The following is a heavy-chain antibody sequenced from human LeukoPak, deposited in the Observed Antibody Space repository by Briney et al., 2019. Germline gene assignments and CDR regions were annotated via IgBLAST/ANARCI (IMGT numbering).Heavy chain of an antibody. CDR2: IAGGGSST. D-gene: IGHD2-2*01. Sequence: PGGSLRLSCAASGFTFNNAWMNWVRQAPGKGLEWVSVIAGGGSSTYYADSVKGRFTISRDNSKNTLYLQMNSLRVEDTAVYYCVKDPDPRYCSSTSCSPIWGQGTMVTVSS. CDR1: GFTFNNAW. V-gene: IGHV3-23*01. J-gene: IGHJ3*02. CDR3: VKDPDPRYCSSTSCSPI.